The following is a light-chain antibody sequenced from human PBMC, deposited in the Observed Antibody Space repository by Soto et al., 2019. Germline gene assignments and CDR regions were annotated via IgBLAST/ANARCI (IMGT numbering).Light chain of an antibody. V-gene: IGKV3-15*01. Sequence: EVVMTQSPATLSVSPGERATLSCRASQTVSRNLAWYQQRPGQAPRLLIYDISNRATGVPARFSGSGSGTEFTLTISSLQSEDFAVYYCQQRSNWPPITFGQGTRLEIK. CDR2: DIS. CDR3: QQRSNWPPIT. J-gene: IGKJ5*01. CDR1: QTVSRN.